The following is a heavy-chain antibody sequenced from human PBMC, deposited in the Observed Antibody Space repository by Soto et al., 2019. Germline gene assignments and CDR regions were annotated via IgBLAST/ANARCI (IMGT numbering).Heavy chain of an antibody. V-gene: IGHV4-30-2*01. J-gene: IGHJ4*02. CDR3: ARGQVVAAQH. CDR1: GGSISSGGYS. D-gene: IGHD2-15*01. CDR2: IYHSGST. Sequence: QLQLQESGSGLVKPSQTLSLTCAVSGGSISSGGYSWSWIRQPPGKGLEWIGYIYHSGSTYYNPSPKRGVSISVDRSKNQSSLTLSSVTAADTAVSYCARGQVVAAQHWGQGTLVTVSS.